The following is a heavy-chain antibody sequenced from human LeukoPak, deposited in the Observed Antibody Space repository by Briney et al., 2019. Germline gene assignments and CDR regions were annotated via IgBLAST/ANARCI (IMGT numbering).Heavy chain of an antibody. CDR1: GGSISSYY. CDR3: ARGGTSPIY. J-gene: IGHJ4*02. Sequence: SETLSLTCTVSGGSISSYYWSWIRQPPGKGLGWIGYIYYSGSTNYNPSLKSRVTISVDTSKNQFSLKLSSVTAADTAVYYCARGGTSPIYWGQGTLVTVPS. D-gene: IGHD2-2*01. V-gene: IGHV4-59*01. CDR2: IYYSGST.